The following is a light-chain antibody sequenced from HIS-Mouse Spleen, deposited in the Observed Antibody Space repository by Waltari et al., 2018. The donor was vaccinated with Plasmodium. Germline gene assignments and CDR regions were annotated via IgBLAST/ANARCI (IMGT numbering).Light chain of an antibody. CDR2: EDS. V-gene: IGLV3-10*01. CDR3: YSTDSSGNHRV. Sequence: SYELTQPPSVSVSPGQTARHTCSGDAFPKKSASWYQQKSGQAPVLVIYEDSKRPSGIPERFSGSSSGTMATLTISGAQVEDEADYYCYSTDSSGNHRVFGGGTKLTVL. J-gene: IGLJ3*02. CDR1: AFPKKS.